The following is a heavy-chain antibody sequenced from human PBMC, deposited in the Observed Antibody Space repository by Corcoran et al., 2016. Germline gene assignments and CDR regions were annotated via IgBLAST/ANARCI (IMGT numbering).Heavy chain of an antibody. CDR1: GYTFNSYA. CDR2: INAGNGNT. J-gene: IGHJ6*02. Sequence: QVQLVQSGAEVKKPGASVKVSCKASGYTFNSYAMHWVRQAPGQGLEWMGWINAGNGNTKYSQKFQGRVTITRDTSASTAYMELSSLRSEDTAVYYCARDDRGVIVLMLYANYGMDVWGQATTVTVSS. V-gene: IGHV1-3*01. D-gene: IGHD2-8*01. CDR3: ARDDRGVIVLMLYANYGMDV.